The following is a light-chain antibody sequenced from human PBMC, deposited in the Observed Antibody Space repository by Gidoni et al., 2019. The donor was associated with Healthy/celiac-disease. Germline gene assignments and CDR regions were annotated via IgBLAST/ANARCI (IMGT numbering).Light chain of an antibody. CDR2: SAS. V-gene: IGKV1-27*01. CDR1: QGISSC. CDR3: QQYSSAPRT. J-gene: IGKJ1*01. Sequence: DIQMTQSPSSLSASVGDRVTITCRASQGISSCLAWYQQKQGKAPKLLIYSASTLQSGVPSRFSGSGSGTDFTLTISSLQPEDVATYYCQQYSSAPRTFXXXTKVEIK.